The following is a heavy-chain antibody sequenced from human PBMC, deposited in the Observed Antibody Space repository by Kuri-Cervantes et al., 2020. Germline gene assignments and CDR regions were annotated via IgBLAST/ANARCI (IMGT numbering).Heavy chain of an antibody. CDR2: IYYSGST. CDR1: GGSISSYY. J-gene: IGHJ4*02. CDR3: ARGTDYDILTGYFLPYFDY. Sequence: SETLSLTCTVSGGSISSYYWSWIRQPPGKGLEWIGYIYYSGSTNYNPSLKSRVTISVDTSKNQFSLKLSSVTAADTAVYYCARGTDYDILTGYFLPYFDYWGREPWSPSPQ. D-gene: IGHD3-9*01. V-gene: IGHV4-59*01.